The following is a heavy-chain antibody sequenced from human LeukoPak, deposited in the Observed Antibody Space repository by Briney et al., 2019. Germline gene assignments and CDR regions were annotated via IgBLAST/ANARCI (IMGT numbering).Heavy chain of an antibody. CDR3: LGYYSGSPN. V-gene: IGHV3-74*01. Sequence: GGSLRLSCAASGFTFSSYWMHWVRQAPGKGLVRVSRISTDGTTTSYADSVKGRFTISRDSAKNTLFLQMNDLRAEDTAVYYCLGYYSGSPNWGQGTLVTVSS. CDR2: ISTDGTTT. CDR1: GFTFSSYW. D-gene: IGHD3-10*01. J-gene: IGHJ4*02.